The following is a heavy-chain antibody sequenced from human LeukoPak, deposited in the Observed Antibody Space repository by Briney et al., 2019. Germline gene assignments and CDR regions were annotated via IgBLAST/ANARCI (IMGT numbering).Heavy chain of an antibody. V-gene: IGHV3-66*01. CDR2: LHSGGGT. D-gene: IGHD2/OR15-2a*01. J-gene: IGHJ4*02. Sequence: GGSLRLSCAVSGFSVSGNYMSWVRQAPGQGLERVSVLHSGGGTFYTDSVRGRFTISRDNFKNTLYLQMNSLTDEDTAVYYCARDSQYYFLDYWGQGTQVTVSS. CDR3: ARDSQYYFLDY. CDR1: GFSVSGNY.